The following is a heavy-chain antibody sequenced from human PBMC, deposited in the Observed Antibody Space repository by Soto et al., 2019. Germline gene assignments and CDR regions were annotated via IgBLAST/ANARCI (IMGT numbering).Heavy chain of an antibody. D-gene: IGHD3-3*01. CDR3: ARGKVEWSTSDAMDV. J-gene: IGHJ6*02. Sequence: ASVKVSCKASGGTFSSYAISWVRQAPGQGLEWMGGIIPIFGTANYAQKFQGRVTITADKSTSTAYMELSSLRSEDTAVYYCARGKVEWSTSDAMDVWGQGTTVTVSS. V-gene: IGHV1-69*06. CDR1: GGTFSSYA. CDR2: IIPIFGTA.